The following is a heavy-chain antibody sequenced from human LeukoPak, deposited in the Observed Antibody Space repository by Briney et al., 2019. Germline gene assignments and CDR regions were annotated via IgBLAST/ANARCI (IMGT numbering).Heavy chain of an antibody. Sequence: SVKVSCKASGGTFSSYAISWVRQAPGQGLEWMGGIIPILGTANYAQKFQGRVTITADESTSTAYMELSSLRSEDTAVYYCAREDTLYYYGSGSYQFDYWGQGTLVTVSS. CDR1: GGTFSSYA. CDR2: IIPILGTA. V-gene: IGHV1-69*13. J-gene: IGHJ4*02. D-gene: IGHD3-10*01. CDR3: AREDTLYYYGSGSYQFDY.